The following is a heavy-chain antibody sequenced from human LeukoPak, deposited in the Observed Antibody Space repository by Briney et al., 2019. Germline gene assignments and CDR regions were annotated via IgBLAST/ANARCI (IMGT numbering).Heavy chain of an antibody. CDR1: GYRVTRFY. CDR2: MNATSGGA. Sequence: GASVTVSCTPSGYRVTRFYIHWGRQAPGQGVEWRGWMNATSGGANYAQGFRGSLTMTRDTSITTAYMDLSSLTSDDTAMYYCITSSAYSTSWGAFDIWGQGTMVTVSS. V-gene: IGHV1-2*02. D-gene: IGHD2-2*01. J-gene: IGHJ3*02. CDR3: ITSSAYSTSWGAFDI.